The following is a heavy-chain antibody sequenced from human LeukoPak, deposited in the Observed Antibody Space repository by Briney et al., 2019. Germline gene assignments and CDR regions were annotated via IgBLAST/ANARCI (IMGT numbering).Heavy chain of an antibody. CDR3: ARSHGLWGYFDY. CDR2: ISYDGSNK. CDR1: GFTFSSYA. J-gene: IGHJ4*02. Sequence: GGSLRLSCAASGFTFSSYAMHWVRQAPGKGLEWVAVISYDGSNKYYADSVKGRFTISRDNSKNTLYLQMNSLRAEDTAVYYCARSHGLWGYFDYWGQGTLVTVSS. D-gene: IGHD4/OR15-4a*01. V-gene: IGHV3-30-3*01.